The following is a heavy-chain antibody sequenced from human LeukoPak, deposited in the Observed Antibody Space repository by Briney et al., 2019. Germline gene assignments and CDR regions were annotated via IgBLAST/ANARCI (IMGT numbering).Heavy chain of an antibody. J-gene: IGHJ4*02. Sequence: PGRSLRLSCAASGFTFSSYGMHWVRQAPGKGLEWVAVIWYDGSNKYYADSVKGRFTISRDNSKNTLYLQMNSLRAEDTAVYYCAREGHSGYGPRGDYWSQGTLVTVSS. CDR3: AREGHSGYGPRGDY. D-gene: IGHD5-12*01. CDR2: IWYDGSNK. CDR1: GFTFSSYG. V-gene: IGHV3-33*01.